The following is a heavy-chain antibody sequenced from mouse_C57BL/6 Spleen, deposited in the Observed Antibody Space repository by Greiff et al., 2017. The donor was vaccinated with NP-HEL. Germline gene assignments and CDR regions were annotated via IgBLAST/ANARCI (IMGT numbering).Heavy chain of an antibody. D-gene: IGHD1-1*01. CDR3: ARIKKLVATYFDY. CDR1: GYTFTSYW. V-gene: IGHV1S81*02. CDR2: TNPTNGRT. Sequence: VQLHQSGAELVKAGASVKMSCKASGYTFTSYWMHWVKQRLGQGLEWFAETNPTNGRTYYNEKFKSKATLTVDKSSSTAYMLLSGPTFEDSAVYYCARIKKLVATYFDYWGQGTTLTVSS. J-gene: IGHJ2*01.